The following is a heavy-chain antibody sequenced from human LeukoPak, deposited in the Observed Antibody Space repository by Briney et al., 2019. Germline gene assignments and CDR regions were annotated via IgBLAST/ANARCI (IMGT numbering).Heavy chain of an antibody. J-gene: IGHJ4*02. Sequence: GRSLRLSCAASGFPFSRYGMHGVRQAPGKGLEWVAVIWYDGSNKYYADSVKGRFTISRDNSKNTLYLQMNSLRAEDTAVYYCAKDINYDSSGYFIDYWGQGTLVTVSS. V-gene: IGHV3-33*06. CDR3: AKDINYDSSGYFIDY. CDR1: GFPFSRYG. CDR2: IWYDGSNK. D-gene: IGHD3-22*01.